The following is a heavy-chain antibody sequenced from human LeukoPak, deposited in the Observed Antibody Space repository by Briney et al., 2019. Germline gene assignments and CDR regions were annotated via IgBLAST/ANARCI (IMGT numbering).Heavy chain of an antibody. CDR3: AKLEGYYYYMDV. CDR1: GFTFSSYG. CDR2: ISGSGGST. Sequence: PGGTLRLSCAASGFTFSSYGMSWVRQAPGKGLEWVSAISGSGGSTYYADSVKGRFTISRDNSKNTLYLQMNSLRAEDTAVYYCAKLEGYYYYMDVWGKGTTVTISS. J-gene: IGHJ6*03. V-gene: IGHV3-23*01.